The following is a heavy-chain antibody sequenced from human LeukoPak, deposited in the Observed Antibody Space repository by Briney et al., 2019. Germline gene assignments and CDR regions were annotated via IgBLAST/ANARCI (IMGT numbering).Heavy chain of an antibody. V-gene: IGHV4-30-4*01. J-gene: IGHJ2*01. D-gene: IGHD3-22*01. CDR3: ARALPSITMIVVVITYVDWYFDL. CDR1: GGSISSGDYY. CDR2: IYYSGST. Sequence: SETLSLTCTVSGGSISSGDYYWSWIRQPPGKGLEWIGYIYYSGSTYYNPSLKSRVTISVDTSKNQFSLKLSSVTAADTAVYYCARALPSITMIVVVITYVDWYFDLWGRGTLVTVSS.